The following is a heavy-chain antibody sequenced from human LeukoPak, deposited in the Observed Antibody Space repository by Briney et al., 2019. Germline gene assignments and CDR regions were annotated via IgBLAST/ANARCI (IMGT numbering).Heavy chain of an antibody. D-gene: IGHD3-22*01. V-gene: IGHV4-4*02. CDR1: GGSISSSNW. Sequence: PSETLSLTCGVSGGSISSSNWWSWVRQPPGKGLEWIGEIYLSGSTNYNPSLKSRVTISLDKSRNQFSLKLGSVTAADTAVYYCATHTGYYDNNGNVDYWGQGTLVTVSS. J-gene: IGHJ4*02. CDR3: ATHTGYYDNNGNVDY. CDR2: IYLSGST.